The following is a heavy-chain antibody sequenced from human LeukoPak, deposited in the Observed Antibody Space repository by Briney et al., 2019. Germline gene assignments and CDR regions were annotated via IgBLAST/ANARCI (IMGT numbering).Heavy chain of an antibody. D-gene: IGHD3-22*01. CDR1: GYSLTELS. V-gene: IGHV1-24*01. CDR3: ATDLYYDSSGVDY. J-gene: IGHJ4*02. CDR2: FDPEDGET. Sequence: ASVKVSCKVSGYSLTELSIQWVRQAPGERLEWMGGFDPEDGETIYAQKFQGRVTMTEDTSTDTAYMELSSLRSEDTAVYYCATDLYYDSSGVDYWGQGTLVTVSS.